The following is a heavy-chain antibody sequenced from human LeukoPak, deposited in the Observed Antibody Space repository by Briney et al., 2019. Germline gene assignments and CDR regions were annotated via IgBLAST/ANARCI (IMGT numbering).Heavy chain of an antibody. D-gene: IGHD3-10*01. CDR2: IYNSGST. Sequence: TSETLSLTCTVSGGSISVYYWSWIRQPPGKGLEWIGYIYNSGSTNYNPSLKSRLTISVDTFKNQFSLKLSSVTAADTAVYYCARDRELGYWGQGTLVTVSS. CDR3: ARDRELGY. CDR1: GGSISVYY. V-gene: IGHV4-59*01. J-gene: IGHJ4*02.